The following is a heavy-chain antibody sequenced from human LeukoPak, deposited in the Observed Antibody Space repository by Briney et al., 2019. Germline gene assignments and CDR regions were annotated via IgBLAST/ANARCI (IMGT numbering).Heavy chain of an antibody. D-gene: IGHD3-10*01. CDR3: ARAVGPVLPFDY. CDR2: INPNSGGT. Sequence: ASVKVSCKASGYTFTGYYMHWVRQAPGQGLEWMGWINPNSGGTNYAQKFQGRVTMTRDTSISTAYMELSRPRSDDTAVYYCARAVGPVLPFDYWGQGTLVTVSS. CDR1: GYTFTGYY. J-gene: IGHJ4*02. V-gene: IGHV1-2*02.